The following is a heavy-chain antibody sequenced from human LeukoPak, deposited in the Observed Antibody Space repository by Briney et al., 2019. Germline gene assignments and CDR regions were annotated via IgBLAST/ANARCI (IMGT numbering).Heavy chain of an antibody. CDR1: GYTFTNYG. CDR3: ARQLDYGGFGAFGI. J-gene: IGHJ3*02. CDR2: VYPGDSDT. V-gene: IGHV5-51*01. Sequence: GESLKISCKGSGYTFTNYGIHWVREMPGKGLEWVGSVYPGDSDTRYRPSFQGQVTISADKSITTTYLQWNSLKASDTAIYYCARQLDYGGFGAFGIWGQGTMVTVSS. D-gene: IGHD4-23*01.